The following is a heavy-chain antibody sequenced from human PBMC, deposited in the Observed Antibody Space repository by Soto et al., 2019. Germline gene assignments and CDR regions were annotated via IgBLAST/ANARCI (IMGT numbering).Heavy chain of an antibody. CDR1: GFTFSSYA. Sequence: LRLSCAASGFTFSSYAMCWVRQARGKGLEWVSGIDGSGRNTYYADSVKGRFTISRDNSKNTLSVQMNGLRVEDTALYYCAKDGGSVCSGGTCYFQAPDYWGQGTLVTVSS. V-gene: IGHV3-23*01. J-gene: IGHJ4*02. D-gene: IGHD2-15*01. CDR2: IDGSGRNT. CDR3: AKDGGSVCSGGTCYFQAPDY.